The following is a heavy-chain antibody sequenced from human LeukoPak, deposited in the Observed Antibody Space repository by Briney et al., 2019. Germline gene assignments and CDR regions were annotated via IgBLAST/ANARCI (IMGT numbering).Heavy chain of an antibody. CDR3: ARGQGYCSGGSCYLDYYYGMDV. CDR2: IIPILGIA. CDR1: GYTFTSYA. Sequence: ASVKVSCKASGYTFTSYAISWVRQAPGQGLEWMGRIIPILGIANYAQKFQGRVTITADKSTSTAYMELSSLRSEDTAVYYCARGQGYCSGGSCYLDYYYGMDVWDQGTTVTVSS. V-gene: IGHV1-69*04. J-gene: IGHJ6*02. D-gene: IGHD2-15*01.